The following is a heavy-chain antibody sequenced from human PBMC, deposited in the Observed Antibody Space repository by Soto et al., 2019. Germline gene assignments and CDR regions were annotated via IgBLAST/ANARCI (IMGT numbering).Heavy chain of an antibody. V-gene: IGHV4-59*01. D-gene: IGHD3-10*01. CDR1: GGSISSYY. Sequence: QVQLQESGPGLVKPSETLSLTCTVSGGSISSYYWSWIRQPPGKGLEWIGYIYYSGSTNYNPSLKSRVTISVDTSKNQFSLKLSSVTAADTAVYYCAREGYYGSGSYLGMDVWGQGTTVTVSS. CDR3: AREGYYGSGSYLGMDV. CDR2: IYYSGST. J-gene: IGHJ6*02.